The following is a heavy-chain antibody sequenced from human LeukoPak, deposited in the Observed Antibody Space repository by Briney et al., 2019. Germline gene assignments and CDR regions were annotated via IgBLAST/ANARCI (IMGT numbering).Heavy chain of an antibody. D-gene: IGHD4-23*01. Sequence: PGGSLRLSCAASGFTFSSYWMSWVRQAPGKGLEWVANIKQDGSEKYYVDSVKGRFTTSRDNAKNSLDLQMNSLRAEDTAVYYCARYDYGGNYDYWGQGTLVTVSS. CDR1: GFTFSSYW. CDR3: ARYDYGGNYDY. V-gene: IGHV3-7*04. J-gene: IGHJ4*02. CDR2: IKQDGSEK.